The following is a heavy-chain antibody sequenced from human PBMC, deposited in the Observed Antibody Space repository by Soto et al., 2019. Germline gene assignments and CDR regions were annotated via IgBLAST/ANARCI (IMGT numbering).Heavy chain of an antibody. V-gene: IGHV3-74*01. Sequence: GGSLRLSCAASGFTFSIYWMHWVRQVPGKGLVWVSRINSDGSSTNYADSVKGRFTISRDNAKNTLYLQMNSLRAEDTAVYYCARATTNLFDHCGQGALVTFAS. J-gene: IGHJ4*02. D-gene: IGHD1-1*01. CDR1: GFTFSIYW. CDR3: ARATTNLFDH. CDR2: INSDGSST.